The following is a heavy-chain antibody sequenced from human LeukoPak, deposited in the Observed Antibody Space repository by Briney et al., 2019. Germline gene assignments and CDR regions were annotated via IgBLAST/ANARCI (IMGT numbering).Heavy chain of an antibody. J-gene: IGHJ4*02. CDR2: IYYSGST. Sequence: SETLSLTCAVSGGSISVYYWSWIRQPPGKGLEWIGTIYYSGSTYYNPSLKSRVTISVDTSKNQFSLKLSSVTAADTAVYYCARESGWLEDYWGQGTLVTVSS. CDR3: ARESGWLEDY. D-gene: IGHD6-19*01. CDR1: GGSISVYY. V-gene: IGHV4-59*12.